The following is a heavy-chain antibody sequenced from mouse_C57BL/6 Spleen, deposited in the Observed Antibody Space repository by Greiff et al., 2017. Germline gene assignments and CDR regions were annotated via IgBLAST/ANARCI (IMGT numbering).Heavy chain of an antibody. V-gene: IGHV1-59*01. D-gene: IGHD2-4*01. J-gene: IGHJ4*01. CDR3: ARMGGLRQGNYYAMDY. CDR2: IDPSDSYT. CDR1: GYTFTSYW. Sequence: VQLQQSGAELVRPGTSVKLSCKASGYTFTSYWMHWVKQRPGQGLEWIGVIDPSDSYTNYNQKFKGKATLTVDTSSSTAYMQLSSLTSEDSAVYYCARMGGLRQGNYYAMDYWGQGTSVTVSS.